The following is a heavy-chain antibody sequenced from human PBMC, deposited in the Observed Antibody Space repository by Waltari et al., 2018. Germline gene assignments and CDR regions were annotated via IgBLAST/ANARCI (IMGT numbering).Heavy chain of an antibody. Sequence: QLQLQESGPGLVKPSETLSLTCTVSGGSISSSSYYWGWIRHPPGKGLEWIGSIYYSGSTYYNPSLKSRVTISVDTSKNQFSLKLSSVTAADTAVYYCARGGTVINLDWYFDLWGRGTLVTVSS. V-gene: IGHV4-39*07. CDR2: IYYSGST. D-gene: IGHD3-22*01. CDR1: GGSISSSSYY. J-gene: IGHJ2*01. CDR3: ARGGTVINLDWYFDL.